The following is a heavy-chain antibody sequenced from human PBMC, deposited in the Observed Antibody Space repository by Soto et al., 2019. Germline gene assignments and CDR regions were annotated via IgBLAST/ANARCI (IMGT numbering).Heavy chain of an antibody. Sequence: GGSLRLSCAASGFTFSSYSMNRVRQAPGKGLEWVSSISSSSSYIYYADSVKGRFTISRDNAKNSLYLQMNSLRAEDTAVYYCARGPDGYNPDFWDCWGQGTLVTVSS. CDR1: GFTFSSYS. D-gene: IGHD3-3*01. CDR3: ARGPDGYNPDFWDC. J-gene: IGHJ4*02. CDR2: ISSSSSYI. V-gene: IGHV3-21*01.